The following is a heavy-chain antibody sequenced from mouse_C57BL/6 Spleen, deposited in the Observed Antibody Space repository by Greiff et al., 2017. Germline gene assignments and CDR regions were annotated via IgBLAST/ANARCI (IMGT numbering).Heavy chain of an antibody. CDR3: AREGDYDRSFAY. Sequence: QVQLKQPGAELVKPGASVQLSCKASGYTFTSYWMHWVKQRPGQGLEWIGMIHPNSGSTNYNEKFKSKATLTVHKSSSTAYMQLSSLTSEDSAVYYCAREGDYDRSFAYWGQGTLVTVSA. CDR2: IHPNSGST. V-gene: IGHV1-64*01. CDR1: GYTFTSYW. D-gene: IGHD2-4*01. J-gene: IGHJ3*01.